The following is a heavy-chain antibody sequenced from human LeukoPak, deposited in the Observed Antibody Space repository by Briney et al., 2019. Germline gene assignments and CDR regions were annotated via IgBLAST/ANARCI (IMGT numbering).Heavy chain of an antibody. V-gene: IGHV3-23*01. CDR2: ISGSGGST. CDR3: AKDRLTYYYDSSGYYFFDY. J-gene: IGHJ4*02. D-gene: IGHD3-22*01. Sequence: GGSLRLSCAASGFTFSSYWMSWVRQAPGKGLEWVSAISGSGGSTYYADSVKGRFTISRDNSKNTLYLQMNSLRAEDTAVYYCAKDRLTYYYDSSGYYFFDYWGQGTLVTVSS. CDR1: GFTFSSYW.